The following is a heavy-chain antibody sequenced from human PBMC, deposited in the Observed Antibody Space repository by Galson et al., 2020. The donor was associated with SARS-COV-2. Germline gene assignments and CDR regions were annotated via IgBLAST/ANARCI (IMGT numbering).Heavy chain of an antibody. J-gene: IGHJ4*02. V-gene: IGHV4-34*01. D-gene: IGHD2-15*01. CDR1: GAPLRGDY. CDR3: ARLGGGRSGPLYYFDY. Sequence: SLSRDVYGAPLRGDYWSGIRPITGQRLEWRREIKHSGSTNYNPSLKRRFTISVDTSKNQFSLKLSSVTAADTAVYYCARLGGGRSGPLYYFDYWGQGTLVTVSS. CDR2: IKHSGST.